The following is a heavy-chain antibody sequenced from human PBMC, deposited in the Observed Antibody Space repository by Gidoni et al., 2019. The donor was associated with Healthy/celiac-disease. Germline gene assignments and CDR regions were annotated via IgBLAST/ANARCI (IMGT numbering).Heavy chain of an antibody. J-gene: IGHJ6*02. V-gene: IGHV3-33*01. CDR3: ARDGSPFTYYYYGMDV. Sequence: QVQLVESGGGVVQPGRSLRLSCAASGFTFSSDGMHWVRQAPGKGLAWVAVIWYDGSNKYYADSVKGRFTISRDNSKNTLYLQMNSLRAEDTAVYYCARDGSPFTYYYYGMDVWGQGTTVTVSS. CDR1: GFTFSSDG. D-gene: IGHD2-15*01. CDR2: IWYDGSNK.